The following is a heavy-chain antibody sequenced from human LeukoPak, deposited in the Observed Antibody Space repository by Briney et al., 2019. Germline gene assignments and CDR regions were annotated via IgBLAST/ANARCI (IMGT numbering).Heavy chain of an antibody. V-gene: IGHV3-48*03. J-gene: IGHJ4*02. CDR3: AKVPHGDYAVDY. Sequence: GGSLRLSCAASGFTFSNYEMNWVRQAPGKGLEWVSYISKSGSIISYADSVQGRFIISRDNAKSSLYLQMNSLRAEDTAVYYCAKVPHGDYAVDYWGQGTLVTVSS. D-gene: IGHD4-17*01. CDR2: ISKSGSII. CDR1: GFTFSNYE.